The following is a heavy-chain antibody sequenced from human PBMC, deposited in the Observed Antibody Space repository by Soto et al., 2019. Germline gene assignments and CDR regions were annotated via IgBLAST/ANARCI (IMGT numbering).Heavy chain of an antibody. V-gene: IGHV3-11*06. CDR2: ISSSSTYT. Sequence: QVQLVESGGGLVKPGGSLRLSCATSGFTFSDYYMSWVRQAPGKGLEWVSYISSSSTYTNYADSVKGRVTISRDNAKNSLYLQMNSLRAEDTAVYYCAGKQWEPSGNYYFDYWGQGTLVTVSS. CDR1: GFTFSDYY. CDR3: AGKQWEPSGNYYFDY. D-gene: IGHD1-26*01. J-gene: IGHJ4*02.